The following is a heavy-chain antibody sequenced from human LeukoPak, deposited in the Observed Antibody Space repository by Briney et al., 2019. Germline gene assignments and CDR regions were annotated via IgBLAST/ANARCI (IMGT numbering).Heavy chain of an antibody. Sequence: TETLSLTCTISGDSTNTYFWSWIRQPPGKGLVWIGYFYYTGTTNYNPSLKSRVTISVDTSKNQFSLKVNSVTAADTGVYYCASKSTDHGELRFDYWGQGTLVTVSS. CDR3: ASKSTDHGELRFDY. V-gene: IGHV4-59*01. J-gene: IGHJ4*02. D-gene: IGHD4-17*01. CDR2: FYYTGTT. CDR1: GDSTNTYF.